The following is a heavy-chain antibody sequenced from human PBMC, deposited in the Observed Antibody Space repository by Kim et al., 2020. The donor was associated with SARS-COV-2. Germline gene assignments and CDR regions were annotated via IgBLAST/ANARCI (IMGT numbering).Heavy chain of an antibody. D-gene: IGHD3-10*02. Sequence: TGYARRFQGRVTMTRKTAISTAYMELSSLRSEDTAVYYCARGDDDVVFDYWGQGTLVTVSS. CDR2: T. J-gene: IGHJ4*02. V-gene: IGHV1-8*01. CDR3: ARGDDDVVFDY.